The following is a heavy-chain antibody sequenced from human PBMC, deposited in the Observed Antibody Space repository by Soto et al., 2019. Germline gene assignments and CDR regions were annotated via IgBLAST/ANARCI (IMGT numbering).Heavy chain of an antibody. CDR1: GFTFSSFE. CDR3: ARDILSGGAYPDS. D-gene: IGHD3-10*01. Sequence: GGSLRLSCAASGFTFSSFEMNWVRQAPDKGLEWASYISSSGSTKYYADSVKGRFAISRDNAKNSLWLQMRSLRAEDTAVYYCARDILSGGAYPDSWGLGTKVTVSS. J-gene: IGHJ5*01. CDR2: ISSSGSTK. V-gene: IGHV3-48*03.